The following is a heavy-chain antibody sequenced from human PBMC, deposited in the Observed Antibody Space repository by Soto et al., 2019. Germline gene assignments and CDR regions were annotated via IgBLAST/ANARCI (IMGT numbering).Heavy chain of an antibody. CDR1: GYTLTELS. CDR3: STKGRWYVGYYYYGMDV. Sequence: QVQLVQSGAEVKKPGASVKVSCKVSGYTLTELSMHWVRQAPGKGLEWMGGFDPEDGETIYAQKYQGSVTMTEDTSTDTAYMELSSLRSEDTAVYYCSTKGRWYVGYYYYGMDVWGQGTTVTVSS. J-gene: IGHJ6*02. D-gene: IGHD6-13*01. CDR2: FDPEDGET. V-gene: IGHV1-24*01.